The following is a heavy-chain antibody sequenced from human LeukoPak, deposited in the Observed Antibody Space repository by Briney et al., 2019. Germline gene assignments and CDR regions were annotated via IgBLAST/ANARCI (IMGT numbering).Heavy chain of an antibody. V-gene: IGHV1-2*04. CDR3: AREDSVITMVRDYYYYGMDV. CDR2: INPNSGGT. CDR1: GYTFTSYY. D-gene: IGHD3-10*01. Sequence: ASVKVSCKASGYTFTSYYMHWVRQAPGQGLEWMGWINPNSGGTNYAQKFQGWVTMTRDTSISTAYMELSRLRSDDTAVYYCAREDSVITMVRDYYYYGMDVWGQGTKVTVSS. J-gene: IGHJ6*02.